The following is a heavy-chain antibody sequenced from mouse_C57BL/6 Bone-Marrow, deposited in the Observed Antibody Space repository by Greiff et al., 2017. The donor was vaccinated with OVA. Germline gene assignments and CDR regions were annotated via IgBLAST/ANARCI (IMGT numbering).Heavy chain of an antibody. D-gene: IGHD1-1*01. CDR3: VRQSHYDSSDGWYFDV. CDR2: IRSKSNNYAT. V-gene: IGHV10-1*01. Sequence: EVQVVESGGGLVQPKGSLKLSCAASGFSFNTYAMNWVRQAPGKGLEWVARIRSKSNNYATYYADSVKDRFTISRDASESMLYLHMHNLKTEDTAMYVSVRQSHYDSSDGWYFDVWGTGTTVTVSS. J-gene: IGHJ1*03. CDR1: GFSFNTYA.